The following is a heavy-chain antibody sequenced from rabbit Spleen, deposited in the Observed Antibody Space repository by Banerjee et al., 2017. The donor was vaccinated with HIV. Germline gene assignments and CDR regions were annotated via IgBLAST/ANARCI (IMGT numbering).Heavy chain of an antibody. Sequence: QSLEESGGDLVKPGASLTLTCTASGFSFSSSYYMCWVRQAPGKGLEWITCINMVTGKSVYASWAKGRFIMSRTSSTKVTLQMTSLTAADTATYFCAREKSGNQGYDLWGPGTLVT. V-gene: IGHV1S40*01. D-gene: IGHD6-1*01. CDR3: AREKSGNQGYDL. CDR2: INMVTGKS. J-gene: IGHJ4*01. CDR1: GFSFSSSYY.